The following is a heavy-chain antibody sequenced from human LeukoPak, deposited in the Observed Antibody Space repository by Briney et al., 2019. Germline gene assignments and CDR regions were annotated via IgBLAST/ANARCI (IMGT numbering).Heavy chain of an antibody. CDR3: ARVTGYTIEDYFDY. V-gene: IGHV3-21*01. J-gene: IGHJ4*02. CDR2: ISSSSSYI. Sequence: GGSLRLSCAASGFTFSRYTMNWVRQAPGKGLEWVSSISSSSSYIYYADSVKGRFTISRDNAQNSLYLQMNSLRAEDTAVYYCARVTGYTIEDYFDYWGQGTLVTVSS. D-gene: IGHD3-9*01. CDR1: GFTFSRYT.